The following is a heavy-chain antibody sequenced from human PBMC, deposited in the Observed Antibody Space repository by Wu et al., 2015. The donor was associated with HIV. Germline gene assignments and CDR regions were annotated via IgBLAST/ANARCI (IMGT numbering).Heavy chain of an antibody. CDR3: ARMGDSGNNYGAPLDY. CDR1: GYIFTDYE. D-gene: IGHD5-24*01. V-gene: IGHV1-8*01. Sequence: QVQLVQSGAEVKEPGASVMVSCEASGYIFTDYEINWLRQVPGHEVQCVAWLNPDNNYSGFTSNFQGRVTVTSNNSINTAYMELTNLRSEDTAVYYCARMGDSGNNYGAPLDYWGQGTLVIVSS. J-gene: IGHJ4*02. CDR2: LNPDNNYS.